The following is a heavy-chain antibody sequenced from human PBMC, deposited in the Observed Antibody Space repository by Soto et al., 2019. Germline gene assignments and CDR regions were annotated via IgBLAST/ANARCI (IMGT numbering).Heavy chain of an antibody. Sequence: QVQLQESGPGLVKPSETLSLTCTVSGGSISSYYWSWIRQPPGKGLEWIGYIYYSGSTNYNPSLTSRVTMSVDTSKNQFSLKLSSVTAADTAVYYCARVSPISLKSIAARPLGAFDIWGQGTMVTVSS. CDR1: GGSISSYY. V-gene: IGHV4-59*01. CDR2: IYYSGST. D-gene: IGHD6-6*01. J-gene: IGHJ3*02. CDR3: ARVSPISLKSIAARPLGAFDI.